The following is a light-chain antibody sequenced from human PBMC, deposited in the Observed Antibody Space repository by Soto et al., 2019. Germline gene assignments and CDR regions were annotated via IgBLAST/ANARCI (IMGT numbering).Light chain of an antibody. Sequence: IVLTQSPATLSSSPGERATLSCGASQSVSSSYVAWYQHEPGLAPRLLIHDTSSRAIGIPDRFSGSKSGTNFTLTIRRMEPEDVGMYYCQQYGSSPITFGQGTRLEIK. CDR1: QSVSSSY. CDR3: QQYGSSPIT. J-gene: IGKJ5*01. CDR2: DTS. V-gene: IGKV3D-20*01.